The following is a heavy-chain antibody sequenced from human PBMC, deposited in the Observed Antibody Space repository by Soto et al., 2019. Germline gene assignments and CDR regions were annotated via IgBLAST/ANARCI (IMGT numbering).Heavy chain of an antibody. D-gene: IGHD3-22*01. CDR2: IYYSGST. CDR1: GGSISRSSYY. J-gene: IGHJ6*02. Sequence: SETLSLTCTVSGGSISRSSYYWGWIRQPPGKGLEWIGSIYYSGSTYYNPSLKSRVTISVDTSKNQFSLKLSSVTAADTAVYYCARRPGKWLLMQYGMDVWGQGTTVTVSS. V-gene: IGHV4-39*01. CDR3: ARRPGKWLLMQYGMDV.